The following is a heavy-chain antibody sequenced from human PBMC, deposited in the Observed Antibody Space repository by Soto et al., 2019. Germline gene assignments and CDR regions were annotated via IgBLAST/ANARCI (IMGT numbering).Heavy chain of an antibody. D-gene: IGHD3-3*01. Sequence: GGSLRLSCAASGFTFSNAWMSWVRQAPGKGLEWVGRIKSKTDGGTTDYAAPVKGRFTISRDDSKNTLYLQMNSLKTEDTAVYYCTTDDPPNYDFWSGYIDWGQGTLVTVSS. CDR1: GFTFSNAW. CDR2: IKSKTDGGTT. CDR3: TTDDPPNYDFWSGYID. V-gene: IGHV3-15*01. J-gene: IGHJ4*02.